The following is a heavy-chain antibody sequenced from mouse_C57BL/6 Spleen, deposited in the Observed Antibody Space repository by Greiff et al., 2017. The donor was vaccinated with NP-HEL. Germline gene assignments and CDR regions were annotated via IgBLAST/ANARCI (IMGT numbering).Heavy chain of an antibody. CDR2: IYPGDGDT. CDR3: ARWGDPAYFDY. CDR1: GYAFSSSW. V-gene: IGHV1-82*01. J-gene: IGHJ2*01. Sequence: QVQLQQSGPELVKPGASVKISCKASGYAFSSSWMNWVKQRPGKGLEWIGRIYPGDGDTNYNGKFKGKATLTADKSSSTAYMQLSSLTSEDSAVYFCARWGDPAYFDYWGQGTTLTVSS.